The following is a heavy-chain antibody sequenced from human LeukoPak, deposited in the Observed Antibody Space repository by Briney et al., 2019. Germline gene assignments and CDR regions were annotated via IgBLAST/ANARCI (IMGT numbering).Heavy chain of an antibody. CDR1: GFTYTNYW. Sequence: GGSLRLSCVAPGFTYTNYWMHWFRQVSGKGPVWDSRINPDGTIIDYADFVKGRFTISRENAKNLLFLHMKGLRADDTALYYCAKDLSWNTADRWGQGTLVTVSS. V-gene: IGHV3-74*01. J-gene: IGHJ5*02. CDR3: AKDLSWNTADR. CDR2: INPDGTII. D-gene: IGHD1/OR15-1a*01.